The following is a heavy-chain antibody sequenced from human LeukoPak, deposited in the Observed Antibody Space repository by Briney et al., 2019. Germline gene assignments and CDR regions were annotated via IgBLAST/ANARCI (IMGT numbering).Heavy chain of an antibody. D-gene: IGHD3/OR15-3a*01. V-gene: IGHV3-7*03. Sequence: GGSLRLSCAASGFIFNTYWMSWVRQAPGKGLEWVANIKQDRSEKYYVDSVKGRFTISRDNAKNSLYLQMNSLRAEDTAVYYCARDTMIFRNYYGLDVWGQGTTVTVSS. CDR1: GFIFNTYW. CDR2: IKQDRSEK. J-gene: IGHJ6*02. CDR3: ARDTMIFRNYYGLDV.